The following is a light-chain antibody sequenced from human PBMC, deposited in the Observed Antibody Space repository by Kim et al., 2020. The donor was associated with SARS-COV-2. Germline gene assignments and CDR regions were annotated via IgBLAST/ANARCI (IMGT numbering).Light chain of an antibody. Sequence: QAGLTQPPSVSKGLRQTATLTCTGNNNIVGDEGASWLQQHQGHPPKLLSYRNNNRPSGISERFSASRSGNTASLTITGLQPEDEADYYCAAWDSRLTVWVFGGGTKLTVL. CDR1: NNIVGDEG. CDR3: AAWDSRLTVWV. CDR2: RNN. V-gene: IGLV10-54*02. J-gene: IGLJ3*02.